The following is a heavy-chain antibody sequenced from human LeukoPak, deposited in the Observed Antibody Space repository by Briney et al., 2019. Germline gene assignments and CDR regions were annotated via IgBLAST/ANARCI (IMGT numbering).Heavy chain of an antibody. CDR1: GFTFSDYN. Sequence: GGSLRLSCAAFGFTFSDYNMNWVRQAPGKGLEWVSHITDSGNTIHYADSVKGRFTISRDNAKNSLYLQMNSLRAEDTAVYYCARSIGLTGGGVDVWGQGTTVTVSS. J-gene: IGHJ6*02. V-gene: IGHV3-11*01. CDR3: ARSIGLTGGGVDV. CDR2: ITDSGNTI. D-gene: IGHD3-9*01.